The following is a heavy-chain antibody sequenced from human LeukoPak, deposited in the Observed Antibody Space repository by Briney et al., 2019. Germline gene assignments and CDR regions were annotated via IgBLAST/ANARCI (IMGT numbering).Heavy chain of an antibody. D-gene: IGHD3-22*01. V-gene: IGHV4-4*02. CDR1: GGSISSDNW. J-gene: IGHJ4*02. CDR3: ASRNYYDSTGYFPY. Sequence: SETLSLTCAVSGGSISSDNWWTWVRQPPGKGLEWIGEIHQSTSTNYNPFLKSRVTISVDKSKNQFSLKLNSVTAADTAIYYCASRNYYDSTGYFPYWGQGTLVTVSS. CDR2: IHQSTST.